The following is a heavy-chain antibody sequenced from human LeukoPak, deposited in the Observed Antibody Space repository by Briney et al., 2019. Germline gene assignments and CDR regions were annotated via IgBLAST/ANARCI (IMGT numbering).Heavy chain of an antibody. V-gene: IGHV4-34*01. Sequence: PSETLSLTCAVYGGSFSGYYWSWIRQPPGKGLEWIGEINHSGSTNYNPSLKSRVTIPVDTSKNQFSLKLSSVTAADTAVYYCARVRLYYGSGSYYKGGLHFDYWGQGTLVTVSS. D-gene: IGHD3-10*01. CDR3: ARVRLYYGSGSYYKGGLHFDY. CDR1: GGSFSGYY. J-gene: IGHJ4*02. CDR2: INHSGST.